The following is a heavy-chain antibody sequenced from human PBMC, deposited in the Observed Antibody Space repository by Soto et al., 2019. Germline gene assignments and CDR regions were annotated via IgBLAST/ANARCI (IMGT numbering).Heavy chain of an antibody. CDR1: GFSLSTSGVG. V-gene: IGHV2-5*01. CDR3: AHSPYSGYDYPYYYYYGMDV. CDR2: IYWNDDK. J-gene: IGHJ6*02. D-gene: IGHD5-12*01. Sequence: SGPTLVNPTQTLTLTCTFSGFSLSTSGVGVGWIRQPPGKALEWLALIYWNDDKRYSPSLKSRLTITKDTSKNQVVLTMTNMDPVDTATYYCAHSPYSGYDYPYYYYYGMDVWGQGTTVTVSS.